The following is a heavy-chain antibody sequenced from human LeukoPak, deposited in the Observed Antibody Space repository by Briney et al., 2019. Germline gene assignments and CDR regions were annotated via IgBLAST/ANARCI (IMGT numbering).Heavy chain of an antibody. CDR3: ARGFTGSSTFDY. CDR1: RFTFSTYS. D-gene: IGHD6-6*01. Sequence: GSLRLSCAASRFTFSTYSMSSVRQAPGKRLECVSYISVSSKSIDYADSVKGRFTISRDDAKNSLHLQMDSLRAEDTGLYYCARGFTGSSTFDYWGQGIVVTVSS. V-gene: IGHV3-48*04. J-gene: IGHJ4*02. CDR2: ISVSSKSI.